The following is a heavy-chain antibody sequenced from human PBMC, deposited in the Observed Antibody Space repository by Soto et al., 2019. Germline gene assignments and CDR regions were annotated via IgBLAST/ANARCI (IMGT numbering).Heavy chain of an antibody. CDR3: ARDITMVRGACGMDV. CDR2: IKQDGSEK. Sequence: GGPLRLSCAASGFTFSSYWMSWVRQAPGKGLEWVANIKQDGSEKYYVDSVKGRFTISRDNAKNSLYLQMNSLRAEDTAVYYCARDITMVRGACGMDVWGQGTTVTVSS. CDR1: GFTFSSYW. J-gene: IGHJ6*02. D-gene: IGHD3-10*01. V-gene: IGHV3-7*03.